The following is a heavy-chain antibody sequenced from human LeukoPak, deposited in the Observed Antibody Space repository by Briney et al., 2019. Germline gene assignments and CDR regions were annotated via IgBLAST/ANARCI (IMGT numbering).Heavy chain of an antibody. V-gene: IGHV1-2*02. Sequence: ASVKVSCKASGYTFTGYYMYWVRQAPGQGLEWMGWINPNSGGTNYAQKFQGRVTMTRDTSISTAYMELSRLRSDDTAVYYCARTLPPQTYGDYAYYYYGMDVWGQGTTVTVSS. CDR3: ARTLPPQTYGDYAYYYYGMDV. CDR2: INPNSGGT. CDR1: GYTFTGYY. D-gene: IGHD4-17*01. J-gene: IGHJ6*02.